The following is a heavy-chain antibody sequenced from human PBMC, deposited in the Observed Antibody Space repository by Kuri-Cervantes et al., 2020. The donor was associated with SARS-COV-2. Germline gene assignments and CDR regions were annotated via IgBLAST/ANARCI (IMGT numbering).Heavy chain of an antibody. D-gene: IGHD2-2*01. J-gene: IGHJ5*02. Sequence: GGSLRLSCAASGFTFNNYAMSWVRQAPGKGLEWVSAISGSGGSTYYADSVKGRFTISRDNAKNSLYLQMNSLRAEDTALYYCARDLSDSSTPPHDPWGQGTLVTVSS. CDR3: ARDLSDSSTPPHDP. CDR2: ISGSGGST. CDR1: GFTFNNYA. V-gene: IGHV3-23*01.